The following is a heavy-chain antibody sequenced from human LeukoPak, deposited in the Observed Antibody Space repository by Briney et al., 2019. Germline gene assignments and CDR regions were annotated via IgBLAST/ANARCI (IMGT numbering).Heavy chain of an antibody. Sequence: PGGSLRLSCAASGFTFSTYSMTWVRQGPGKGLEWVSSIYPSGDSTFYADSVKGRFTISRDNSKNTLYLQMSSLRTEDTAIYYCAKDVVPDSGWDLDYWGQGTLVTVPS. CDR2: IYPSGDST. J-gene: IGHJ4*02. V-gene: IGHV3-23*01. D-gene: IGHD6-19*01. CDR1: GFTFSTYS. CDR3: AKDVVPDSGWDLDY.